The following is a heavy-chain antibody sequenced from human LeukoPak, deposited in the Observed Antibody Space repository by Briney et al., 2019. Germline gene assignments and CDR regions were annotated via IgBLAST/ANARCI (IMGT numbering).Heavy chain of an antibody. D-gene: IGHD3-9*01. CDR1: GYTVTSYA. J-gene: IGHJ4*02. Sequence: ASVKVSCKASGYTVTSYAMHWVRQAPGQRLEWMGWINAGNGNTKYSQKFQGRVTITRDTSASTAYMELSSLRSEDTAVYYCARASYFDWLLTPMYYFDYWGQGTLVTVSS. CDR2: INAGNGNT. V-gene: IGHV1-3*01. CDR3: ARASYFDWLLTPMYYFDY.